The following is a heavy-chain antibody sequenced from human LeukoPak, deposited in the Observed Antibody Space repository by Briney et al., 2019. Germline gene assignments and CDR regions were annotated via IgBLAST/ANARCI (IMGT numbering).Heavy chain of an antibody. D-gene: IGHD2-2*01. CDR2: MNPNSGNT. CDR1: GYTFTSYD. CDR3: VRGRYCSSTSCYRDYYYYGMDV. Sequence: AASVKVSCKASGYTFTSYDINWVRQATGQGLEWMGWMNPNSGNTGYAQKFQGRVTMTRNTSISTAYMELSSLRSEDTAVYYCVRGRYCSSTSCYRDYYYYGMDVWGQGTTVTVSS. V-gene: IGHV1-8*01. J-gene: IGHJ6*02.